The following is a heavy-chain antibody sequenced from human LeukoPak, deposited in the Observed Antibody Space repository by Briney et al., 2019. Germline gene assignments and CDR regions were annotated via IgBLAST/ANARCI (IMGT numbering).Heavy chain of an antibody. V-gene: IGHV4-34*01. Sequence: SETLSLTYAVYGGSFSGYYWSWIRQPPGKGLEWIGEINHSGSINYNPSLKSRVTISVDTSKSQFSLKLSSVTAADTAVYYCARPFYYGSGSRGDPIDYWGQGTLVTVSS. CDR1: GGSFSGYY. J-gene: IGHJ4*02. CDR2: INHSGSI. D-gene: IGHD3-10*01. CDR3: ARPFYYGSGSRGDPIDY.